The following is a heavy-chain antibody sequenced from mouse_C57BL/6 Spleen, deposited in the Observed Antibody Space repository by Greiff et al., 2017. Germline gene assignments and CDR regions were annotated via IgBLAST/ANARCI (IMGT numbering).Heavy chain of an antibody. CDR3: ARSDFLRAMDY. CDR2: IHPNSGST. D-gene: IGHD5-5*01. J-gene: IGHJ4*01. Sequence: VQLQQPGAELVKPGASVKLSCKASGYTFTSYWMHWVKQRPGQGLEWIGMIHPNSGSTNYNEKFKSKATLTVDKSSSTAYMQLSSLTSEDSAVYYCARSDFLRAMDYWGQGTSVTVSS. CDR1: GYTFTSYW. V-gene: IGHV1-64*01.